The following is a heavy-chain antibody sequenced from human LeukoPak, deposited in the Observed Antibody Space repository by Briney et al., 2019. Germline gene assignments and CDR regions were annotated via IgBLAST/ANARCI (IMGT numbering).Heavy chain of an antibody. Sequence: SETLSLTCTVSGGSISSSDYYWGWIRQPPGKGLEWIGSIYHTGSTFYNPSLMSRVSISIDSSKNQFSLKLSSVTVADTALYYCARDISISWFYSWGQGTLVSVSS. CDR2: IYHTGST. CDR3: ARDISISWFYS. V-gene: IGHV4-39*07. CDR1: GGSISSSDYY. J-gene: IGHJ5*01. D-gene: IGHD3-3*02.